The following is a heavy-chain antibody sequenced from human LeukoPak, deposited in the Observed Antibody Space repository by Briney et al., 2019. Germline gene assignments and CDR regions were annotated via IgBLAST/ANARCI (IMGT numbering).Heavy chain of an antibody. D-gene: IGHD3-22*01. CDR1: GFTFSSYA. CDR3: ARVTVGHYDSSGYSPHFDY. J-gene: IGHJ4*02. CDR2: ISGSGGST. Sequence: GGSLRLSCAASGFTFSSYALSWVRQAPGKGLEWVSAISGSGGSTYYADSVKGRFTISRDNSKNTLYLQMNSLRAEDTAVYYCARVTVGHYDSSGYSPHFDYWGQGTLVTVSS. V-gene: IGHV3-23*01.